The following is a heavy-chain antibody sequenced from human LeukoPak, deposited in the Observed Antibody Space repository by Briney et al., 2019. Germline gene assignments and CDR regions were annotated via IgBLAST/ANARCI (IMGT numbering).Heavy chain of an antibody. V-gene: IGHV3-53*01. Sequence: GGSLRLSCAASGFTFSSYWMNWARQAPGKGLEWVSIIHSGGTTNYVDSVKGRFTISRDNSRNTLYLQMNSLRAEDTAVYYCARDCSSSCSPYYGMDVWGQGTTVTVSS. CDR1: GFTFSSYW. J-gene: IGHJ6*02. D-gene: IGHD2-2*01. CDR3: ARDCSSSCSPYYGMDV. CDR2: IHSGGTT.